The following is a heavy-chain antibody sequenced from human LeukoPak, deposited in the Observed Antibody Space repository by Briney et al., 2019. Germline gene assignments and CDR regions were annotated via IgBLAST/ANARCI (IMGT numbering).Heavy chain of an antibody. Sequence: GGSLRLSCAAFGFTFSSYAMSWVRQAPGKGLEWVSGISSFGDNTYYADSVKGRFTISRDNSKNTLYLQMNSLRAEDTAVYYCARSYGDYGIRYWGQGTLVTVSS. D-gene: IGHD4-17*01. CDR3: ARSYGDYGIRY. V-gene: IGHV3-23*01. J-gene: IGHJ4*02. CDR2: ISSFGDNT. CDR1: GFTFSSYA.